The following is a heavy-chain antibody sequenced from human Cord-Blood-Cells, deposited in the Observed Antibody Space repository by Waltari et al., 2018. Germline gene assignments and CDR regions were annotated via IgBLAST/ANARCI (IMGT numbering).Heavy chain of an antibody. Sequence: QLQLQESGPGLVKPSETLSLTCTVSGCSISSSSYYWGRIRPPPGKGLEWMGSLYYSGSTYYNPSLKSRVTISVDTSKNQFSLKLSSVTAADTAVYYCARHFLLGEYSSSSEYFQHWGQGTLVTVSS. J-gene: IGHJ1*01. CDR3: ARHFLLGEYSSSSEYFQH. CDR2: LYYSGST. V-gene: IGHV4-39*01. CDR1: GCSISSSSYY. D-gene: IGHD6-6*01.